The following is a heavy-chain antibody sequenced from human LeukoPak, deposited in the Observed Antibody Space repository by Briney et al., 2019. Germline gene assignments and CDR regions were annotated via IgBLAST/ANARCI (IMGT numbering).Heavy chain of an antibody. CDR3: VRGDYYGLDV. CDR1: GFTFSSYA. Sequence: GGSLGLSCAASGFTFSSYAMSWVRQAPGKGLEWVSALSGSGGTTYYADSVRGRFTITRDNAKNTLYLQLNSLRAEDTAVYYCVRGDYYGLDVWGQGTTVTVSS. J-gene: IGHJ6*02. CDR2: LSGSGGTT. V-gene: IGHV3-23*01.